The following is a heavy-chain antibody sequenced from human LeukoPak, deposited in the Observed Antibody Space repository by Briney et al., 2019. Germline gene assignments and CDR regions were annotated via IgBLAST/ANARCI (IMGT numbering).Heavy chain of an antibody. D-gene: IGHD3-22*01. V-gene: IGHV1-18*01. Sequence: ASVKVSXKASGYTFTSYGISWVRQAPGQGLEWMGWICAYNGNTNYAQKLQGRVTMTTDTFTSTAYMELRSLRSDDTAVYYCARGPGVVISPGNNYWGQGTLVTVSS. CDR2: ICAYNGNT. CDR1: GYTFTSYG. CDR3: ARGPGVVISPGNNY. J-gene: IGHJ4*02.